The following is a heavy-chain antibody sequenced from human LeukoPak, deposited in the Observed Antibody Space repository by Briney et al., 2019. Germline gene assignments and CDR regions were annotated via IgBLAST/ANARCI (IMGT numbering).Heavy chain of an antibody. CDR2: IYYTGST. J-gene: IGHJ4*02. D-gene: IGHD4-11*01. Sequence: PSETLSHTCTVSGASISSYYWSWVRQPPGKGLEWIGYIYYTGSTSYNPSLKSRVTMSVDTSKNQFSLKLSSVTAADTAVYFCATFTYDDYSNSYYLVFWGQGTLVTVSS. CDR1: GASISSYY. CDR3: ATFTYDDYSNSYYLVF. V-gene: IGHV4-59*08.